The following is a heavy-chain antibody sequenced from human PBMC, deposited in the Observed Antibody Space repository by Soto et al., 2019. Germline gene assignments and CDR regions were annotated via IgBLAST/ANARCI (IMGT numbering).Heavy chain of an antibody. J-gene: IGHJ1*01. V-gene: IGHV3-30*03. D-gene: IGHD3-16*01. CDR1: GFTFSDYG. Sequence: QVQLVESGGGVVQPGRSLRLSCAVSGFTFSDYGMHWVRQAPGKGLDWVAVVSYDGSDNYYADSVKGRFTISRDNSKNTLYLEMNSLRAEDTAVYYCASRVPGGRYGAPYLQPWGQGTLVTVSS. CDR2: VSYDGSDN. CDR3: ASRVPGGRYGAPYLQP.